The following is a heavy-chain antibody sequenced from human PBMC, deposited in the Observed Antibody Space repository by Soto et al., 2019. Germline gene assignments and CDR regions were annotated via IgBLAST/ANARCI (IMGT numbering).Heavy chain of an antibody. J-gene: IGHJ4*02. Sequence: EVQLLESGGGLVQPGGSLRLSCAASGFTFSNHAMSWVRQAPGKGLEWVSTVGVHAATTFYADSVKGRFTISRDNSKNTLYPQMSSRRAEDTAVYYCAKKLISGTSVGNYFDYWGQGTLVTGSS. CDR3: AKKLISGTSVGNYFDY. CDR2: VGVHAATT. D-gene: IGHD6-25*01. CDR1: GFTFSNHA. V-gene: IGHV3-23*01.